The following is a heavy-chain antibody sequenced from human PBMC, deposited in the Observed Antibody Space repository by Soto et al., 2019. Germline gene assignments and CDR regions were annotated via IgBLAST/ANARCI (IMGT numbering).Heavy chain of an antibody. CDR3: ARWGSGWYYFDY. CDR2: INHSGST. Sequence: QVQLQQWGAGLLKPSETLSLTCAVYGGSFSGYYWSWIRQPPGKGLEWIGEINHSGSTNYNPSLNSRVIISVDTSKNLFSQKLSSVTAADTAVYYCARWGSGWYYFDYWGQGTLVTVSS. CDR1: GGSFSGYY. J-gene: IGHJ4*02. V-gene: IGHV4-34*01. D-gene: IGHD6-19*01.